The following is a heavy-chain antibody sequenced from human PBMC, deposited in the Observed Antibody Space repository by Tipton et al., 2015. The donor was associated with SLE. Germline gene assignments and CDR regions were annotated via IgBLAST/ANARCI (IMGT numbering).Heavy chain of an antibody. J-gene: IGHJ5*01. CDR1: GGSFSAYY. CDR2: INHSGST. V-gene: IGHV4-34*01. Sequence: LRLSCAVYGGSFSAYYWSWIRQPPGKGLEWIGEINHSGSTNYNPSLKSRVTISVDTSKNQFSLKVSSVTAADTAVYYCARTGAIYWFDSWGQGTLVTVSS. CDR3: ARTGAIYWFDS.